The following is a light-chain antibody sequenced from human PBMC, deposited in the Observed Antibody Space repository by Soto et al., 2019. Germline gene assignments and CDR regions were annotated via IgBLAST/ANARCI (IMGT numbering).Light chain of an antibody. J-gene: IGKJ1*01. CDR3: QQSFSPLWT. V-gene: IGKV1-39*01. CDR2: AAS. Sequence: DLQMTQSPSSLSASVGDRVTITCRASQIISNYLNWYQQKPGKAPKLLIYAASSMQSGVPSRFSGSGSETDFTLTISSLQPDDSATYYCQQSFSPLWTFGQGTKVEV. CDR1: QIISNY.